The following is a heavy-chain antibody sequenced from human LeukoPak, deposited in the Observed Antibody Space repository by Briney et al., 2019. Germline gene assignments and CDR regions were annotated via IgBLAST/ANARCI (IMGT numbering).Heavy chain of an antibody. CDR2: INHSGST. CDR3: AGGRKRDIVVVVAATHAYYFDY. Sequence: PSETLSLTCAVYGGSFSGYYWSWIRQPPGKGLQWIGEINHSGSTNYNPSLNSRVPISVDTSKNQFSLKLSSVTAADTAVYYCAGGRKRDIVVVVAATHAYYFDYWGQGTLVTVSS. CDR1: GGSFSGYY. V-gene: IGHV4-34*01. D-gene: IGHD2-15*01. J-gene: IGHJ4*02.